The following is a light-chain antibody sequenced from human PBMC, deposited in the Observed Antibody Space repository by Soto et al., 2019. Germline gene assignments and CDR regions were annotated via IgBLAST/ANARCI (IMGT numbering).Light chain of an antibody. CDR1: QGITTA. J-gene: IGKJ2*01. CDR3: QQFNNYPRT. V-gene: IGKV1D-13*01. CDR2: DAS. Sequence: LTQSPSSLSASVGDRVTITCRASQGITTALAWYQQKPGKAPKLLIFDASSLDSGVPSRFSGSGSGTDFTLTISSLQPEDSATYYCQQFNNYPRTFGQGTNLEIK.